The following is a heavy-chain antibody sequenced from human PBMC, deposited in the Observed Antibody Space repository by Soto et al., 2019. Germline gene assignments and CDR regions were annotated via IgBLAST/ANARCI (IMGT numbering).Heavy chain of an antibody. Sequence: SETLSLTCTVSGGSISSYYWSWIRQPPGKGLEWIGYIYYSGSTNYNPSLKSRVTISVDTSKNQFSLKLSSVTAADTAVYYCARGCEGYYELCSGYLYGMDVWGQGTTVTVYS. V-gene: IGHV4-59*01. D-gene: IGHD3-3*01. CDR2: IYYSGST. J-gene: IGHJ6*02. CDR1: GGSISSYY. CDR3: ARGCEGYYELCSGYLYGMDV.